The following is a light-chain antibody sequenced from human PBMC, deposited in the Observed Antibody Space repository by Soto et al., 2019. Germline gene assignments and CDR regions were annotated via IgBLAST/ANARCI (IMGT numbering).Light chain of an antibody. Sequence: QSVLTQPASVSGSPGQSITISCTGTSSDVGGYNYVSWYQQHPGKAPKLMIYEVSNRPSGVSNRFSGSKSGNTASLTISGLQAEDQADYYCSLYTGSSTPLLFGGGTKLTVL. CDR2: EVS. CDR3: SLYTGSSTPLL. CDR1: SSDVGGYNY. V-gene: IGLV2-14*01. J-gene: IGLJ3*02.